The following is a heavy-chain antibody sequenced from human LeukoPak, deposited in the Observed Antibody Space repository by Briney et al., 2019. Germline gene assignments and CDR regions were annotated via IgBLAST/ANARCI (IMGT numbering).Heavy chain of an antibody. CDR1: GDSINSLDL. D-gene: IGHD3-22*01. Sequence: SETLSLTCTVSGDSINSLDLWSWVRQPPGKGLEWIGEMYLSGTTHSNPSVKSRVSISIDKSKNQFFLNLSSVTAADTAVYYCAGLVGRYSSGLYYYYFDYWGQGTLVTVSS. V-gene: IGHV4-4*02. CDR3: AGLVGRYSSGLYYYYFDY. J-gene: IGHJ4*02. CDR2: MYLSGTT.